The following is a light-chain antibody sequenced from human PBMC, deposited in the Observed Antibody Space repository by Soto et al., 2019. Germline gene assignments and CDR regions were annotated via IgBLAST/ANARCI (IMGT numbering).Light chain of an antibody. CDR2: KAS. J-gene: IGKJ1*01. V-gene: IGKV1-5*03. CDR1: QSISTW. Sequence: DIQMTQSPSTLSAFVGDRVTITCRASQSISTWLAWYQQKPGKVPKLLIFKASSLQSGVPSRFSGSGPGTDFTLTISSLQPDDFATYYCQQYNPSSRTFGQGTKV. CDR3: QQYNPSSRT.